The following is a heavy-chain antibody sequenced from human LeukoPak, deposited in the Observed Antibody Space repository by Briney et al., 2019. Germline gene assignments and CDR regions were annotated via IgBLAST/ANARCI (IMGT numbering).Heavy chain of an antibody. V-gene: IGHV4-38-2*02. CDR3: ARDGSMVRGVIGWFDP. CDR1: TYSISSGYY. D-gene: IGHD3-10*01. J-gene: IGHJ5*02. Sequence: PSETLSLTCTVSTYSISSGYYWGWIRRPPGKGLEWIGSIYHSGSTNYKPSLKSRFTISVDKSKNQFSLKLSSVTAADTAVYYCARDGSMVRGVIGWFDPWGQGTLVTVSS. CDR2: IYHSGST.